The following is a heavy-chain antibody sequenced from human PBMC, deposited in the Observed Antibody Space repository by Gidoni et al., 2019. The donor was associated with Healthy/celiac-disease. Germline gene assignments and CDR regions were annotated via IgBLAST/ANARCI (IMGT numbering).Heavy chain of an antibody. CDR2: INPNSGGT. CDR1: GYTFTGSY. J-gene: IGHJ6*02. V-gene: IGHV1-2*04. Sequence: SCKASGYTFTGSYMHWVRQAPGQGLEWMGWINPNSGGTNYAQKFQGWVTMTRDTSISTAYMELSRLRSDDTAVYYCARSGYCSSTSCLHYYGMDVWGQGTTVTVSS. CDR3: ARSGYCSSTSCLHYYGMDV. D-gene: IGHD2-2*01.